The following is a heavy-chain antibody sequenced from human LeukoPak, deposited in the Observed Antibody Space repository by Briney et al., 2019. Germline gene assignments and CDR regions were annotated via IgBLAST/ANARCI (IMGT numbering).Heavy chain of an antibody. V-gene: IGHV3-23*01. D-gene: IGHD1-7*01. CDR3: AKYTGAQNYDPLKD. Sequence: GGSLRLSCAASGFTFSNYAMNWVRQAPGKGLEWVSAISGSGGSTYDADSVKGRFTISRDNSKNTLYLQMNRLRAEDTDVYYCAKYTGAQNYDPLKDWGQGTLVTVSS. J-gene: IGHJ4*02. CDR2: ISGSGGST. CDR1: GFTFSNYA.